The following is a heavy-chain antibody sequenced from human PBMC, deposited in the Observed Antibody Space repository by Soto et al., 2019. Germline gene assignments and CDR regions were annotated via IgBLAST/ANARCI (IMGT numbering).Heavy chain of an antibody. CDR2: ISGRVGTT. V-gene: IGHV3-23*01. D-gene: IGHD3-10*01. Sequence: EVQLLESGGGLVQPGGSLRLSCVASGFTFNNFGMSWVRQAPGKGLEWVSGISGRVGTTFHADSVKGRFTISRDNSKNTLFLQMSSLRAEDTAVYYCPKALSPYVSRNYWETFDYWGQGTQVTVSS. CDR1: GFTFNNFG. CDR3: PKALSPYVSRNYWETFDY. J-gene: IGHJ4*02.